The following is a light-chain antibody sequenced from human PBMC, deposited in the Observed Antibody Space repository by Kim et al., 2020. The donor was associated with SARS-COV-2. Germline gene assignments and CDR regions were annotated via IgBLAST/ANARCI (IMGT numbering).Light chain of an antibody. V-gene: IGLV2-14*03. Sequence: GQSVTIPCTRPSSHVGGYNYVSWYQQHPGKAPKLMIYDVSNRPSGVSNRFSGSKSGNTASLTISGLQAEDEADYYCSSYTSSSTRVFGGGTQLTVL. J-gene: IGLJ3*02. CDR3: SSYTSSSTRV. CDR2: DVS. CDR1: SSHVGGYNY.